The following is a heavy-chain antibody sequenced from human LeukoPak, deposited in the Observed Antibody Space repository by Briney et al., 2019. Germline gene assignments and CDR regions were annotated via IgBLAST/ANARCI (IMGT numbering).Heavy chain of an antibody. CDR2: INHSGST. J-gene: IGHJ6*03. CDR3: ARGTVPLRWQNYYYYMDV. CDR1: GGSFSGYY. V-gene: IGHV4-34*01. D-gene: IGHD4-23*01. Sequence: PSETLSLTCAVYGGSFSGYYWSWIRQPPGKGLEWIGEINHSGSTNYNPSLKSRVTISVDTSKNQFSLKLSSVTAAETAVYYCARGTVPLRWQNYYYYMDVWGKGTTVTVSS.